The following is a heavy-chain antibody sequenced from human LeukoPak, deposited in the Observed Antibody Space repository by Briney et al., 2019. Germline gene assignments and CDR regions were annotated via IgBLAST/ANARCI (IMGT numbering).Heavy chain of an antibody. CDR2: INPNSGGT. D-gene: IGHD3-22*01. Sequence: GASVKVSCKASGYTFTGYYMHWVRQAPGQGLEWMGWINPNSGGTNYAQKFQGRVTMTRDTSISTAYMELSRLRSDDTAVYYCARGVHVRKYDSNHNCFDPWGQGTLVTVSS. CDR3: ARGVHVRKYDSNHNCFDP. V-gene: IGHV1-2*02. CDR1: GYTFTGYY. J-gene: IGHJ5*02.